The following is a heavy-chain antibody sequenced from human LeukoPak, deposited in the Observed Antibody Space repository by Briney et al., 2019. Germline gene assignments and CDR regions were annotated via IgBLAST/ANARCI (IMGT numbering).Heavy chain of an antibody. V-gene: IGHV4-59*12. D-gene: IGHD4-17*01. CDR3: ARDLLGYGDYVS. CDR1: GGSISSYY. CDR2: IYYSGST. J-gene: IGHJ5*02. Sequence: SETLSLTCTVSGGSISSYYWSWIRQPPGKGLEWIGYIYYSGSTNYNPSPKSRVTISVDTSKNQFSLKLNSVTAADTAVYYCARDLLGYGDYVSWGQGALVTVSS.